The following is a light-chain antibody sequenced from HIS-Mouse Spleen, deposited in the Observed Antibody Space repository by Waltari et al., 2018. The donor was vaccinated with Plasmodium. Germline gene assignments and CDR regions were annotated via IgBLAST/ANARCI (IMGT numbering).Light chain of an antibody. CDR3: YSTDSSGNHRV. CDR1: ALPKKY. J-gene: IGLJ3*02. Sequence: SYELTQPPSVSVSPGQTARITCSGDALPKKYAYCDQQKSGQAPVLVIYEDSKRPSGMPVRFSGASSGTMATLTISGAQVEDEADYYCYSTDSSGNHRVFGGGTKLTVL. CDR2: EDS. V-gene: IGLV3-10*01.